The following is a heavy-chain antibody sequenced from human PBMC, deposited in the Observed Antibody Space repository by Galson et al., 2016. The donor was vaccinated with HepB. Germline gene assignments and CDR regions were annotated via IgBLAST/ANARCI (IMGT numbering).Heavy chain of an antibody. CDR2: IVAGDGDT. D-gene: IGHD6-13*01. Sequence: SLKLSCKASGVTSTTSAVQWVRQARGQHLEWIGWIVAGDGDTKYAQKFQERVTITRDMSTRTAYMELSSLTSEDTAVYYCAARGNSWPYYWGQGTLVTVSS. V-gene: IGHV1-58*01. CDR3: AARGNSWPYY. CDR1: GVTSTTSA. J-gene: IGHJ4*02.